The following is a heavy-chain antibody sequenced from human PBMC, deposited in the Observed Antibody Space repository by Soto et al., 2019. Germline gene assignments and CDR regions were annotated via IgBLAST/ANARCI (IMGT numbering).Heavy chain of an antibody. CDR2: ISGHGGST. Sequence: GGSLRLSCAASGFTFSSYAMNWVRQAPGKGLEWVSSISGHGGSTYYADSVKGRFTISRDNSHNTLYLQMNSLRGEDTAVYYCAKEYDFWSGFYYFAYWGQGALVTVSS. J-gene: IGHJ4*02. V-gene: IGHV3-23*01. CDR1: GFTFSSYA. CDR3: AKEYDFWSGFYYFAY. D-gene: IGHD3-3*01.